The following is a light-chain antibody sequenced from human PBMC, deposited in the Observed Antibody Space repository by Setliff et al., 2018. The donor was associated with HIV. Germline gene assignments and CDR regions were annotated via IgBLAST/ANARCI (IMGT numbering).Light chain of an antibody. CDR3: CSYAGSSTYV. Sequence: QSVLTQPPSVSGSPGQSVTISCTGPSSDVGSYNRVSWYQQPPGTAPKLIIYEVSKRPSGVSNRFSGSKSGNTASLTISGLQAEDEADYSCCSYAGSSTYVFGIGTKVTVL. CDR2: EVS. CDR1: SSDVGSYNR. J-gene: IGLJ1*01. V-gene: IGLV2-23*02.